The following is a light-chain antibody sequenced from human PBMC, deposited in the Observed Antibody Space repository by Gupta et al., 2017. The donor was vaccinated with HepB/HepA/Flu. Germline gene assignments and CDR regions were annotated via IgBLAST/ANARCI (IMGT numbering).Light chain of an antibody. V-gene: IGLV1-40*01. CDR2: GYN. J-gene: IGLJ2*01. CDR1: SSNIGAGYD. CDR3: QSYDSGLSGSK. Sequence: QSVLTQPPSVSGAPGQRVTISCTGSSSNIGAGYDVHWYQQLPGTAPKLLIYGYNNRPSGVPDRFSGSKSGTSASLAITGLQAEDEPDYYCQSYDSGLSGSKFGGGTKLTVL.